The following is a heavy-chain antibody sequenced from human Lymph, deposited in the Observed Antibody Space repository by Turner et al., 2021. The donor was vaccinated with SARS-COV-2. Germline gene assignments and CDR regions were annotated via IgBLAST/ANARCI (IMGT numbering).Heavy chain of an antibody. V-gene: IGHV4-31*03. CDR1: GGPLSSGGYY. CDR2: IYYSEST. CDR3: ARDDGDNSNYFGY. J-gene: IGHJ4*02. Sequence: QVQLQESGPGMVKPSQTLFLTCPVSGGPLSSGGYYWGWTRQRPGSGLEWIGYIYYSESTYYNPSLKSRDTISVNTTKNQFSLKLSSVTAADTAEYYWARDDGDNSNYFGYWGQGTLVTVSS. D-gene: IGHD4-17*01.